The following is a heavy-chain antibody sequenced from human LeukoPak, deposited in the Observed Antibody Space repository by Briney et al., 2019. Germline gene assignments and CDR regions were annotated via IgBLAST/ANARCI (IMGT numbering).Heavy chain of an antibody. CDR3: AATTVG. CDR2: IRTSSSTI. CDR1: GFTFSSYS. J-gene: IGHJ4*02. V-gene: IGHV3-48*04. Sequence: AGSLRLSCAASGFTFSSYSMNWVRQAPGKGLEWVSYIRTSSSTIYYADSVKGRFTISRDNAKNSLYLQMSGLRAEDTAVYYCAATTVGWGQGTLVTVSS. D-gene: IGHD1-14*01.